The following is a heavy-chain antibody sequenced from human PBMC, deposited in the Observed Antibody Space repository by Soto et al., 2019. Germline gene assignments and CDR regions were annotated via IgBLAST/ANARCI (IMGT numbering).Heavy chain of an antibody. J-gene: IGHJ6*02. V-gene: IGHV3-74*01. CDR3: ARAIFSHLSSGGSCAV. D-gene: IGHD2-15*01. Sequence: PGGSLRLSCAASGFTFSSYWMHWVRQAPGKWLVWVSRINSDGSSTSYADSVKGRFTISRDNAKNTLYLQMNSLRAEDTAVYYCARAIFSHLSSGGSCAVWGQGXTVTVYS. CDR1: GFTFSSYW. CDR2: INSDGSST.